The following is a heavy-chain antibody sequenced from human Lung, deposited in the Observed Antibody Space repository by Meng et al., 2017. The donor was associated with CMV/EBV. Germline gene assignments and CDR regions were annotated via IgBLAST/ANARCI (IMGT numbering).Heavy chain of an antibody. V-gene: IGHV3-30-3*01. Sequence: GGSLRLSCTASGFTFSSYAMHWVRQAPGKGLEWVAVISYDGSNKYYADSVKGRFTITRDNSKNTLYLQMNSLRAEDTAVYYCARDHFVVVPASYGMDVWGQGXPVTVSS. CDR3: ARDHFVVVPASYGMDV. CDR1: GFTFSSYA. CDR2: ISYDGSNK. J-gene: IGHJ6*02. D-gene: IGHD2-2*01.